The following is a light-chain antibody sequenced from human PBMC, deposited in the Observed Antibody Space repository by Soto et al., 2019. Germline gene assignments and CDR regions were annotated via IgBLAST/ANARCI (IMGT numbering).Light chain of an antibody. CDR1: SSDVGGYNY. V-gene: IGLV2-8*01. J-gene: IGLJ2*01. Sequence: QSVLTQPPSASGSPGQSVTISCTGTSSDVGGYNYVSWYQQHPGKAPKLMIYEVSKRPSGVPDRFSGSKSGNTASLTVSGLQAEDEAYYYCSSYAGSNNYGVFGGGTQLTVL. CDR3: SSYAGSNNYGV. CDR2: EVS.